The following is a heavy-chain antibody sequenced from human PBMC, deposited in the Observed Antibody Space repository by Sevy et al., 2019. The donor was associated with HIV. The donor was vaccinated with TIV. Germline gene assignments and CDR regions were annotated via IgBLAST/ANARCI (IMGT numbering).Heavy chain of an antibody. Sequence: ASVKVSCKASGGTFSSYAISWVRQAPGQGLEWMGGIIPIFGTANYAQKFQGRVTITADESTSTAYMELSSLRSEDTAVYYCARDPRAGSGYYNWFDPWGQGTLVPVSS. V-gene: IGHV1-69*13. J-gene: IGHJ5*02. CDR3: ARDPRAGSGYYNWFDP. CDR2: IIPIFGTA. CDR1: GGTFSSYA. D-gene: IGHD3-22*01.